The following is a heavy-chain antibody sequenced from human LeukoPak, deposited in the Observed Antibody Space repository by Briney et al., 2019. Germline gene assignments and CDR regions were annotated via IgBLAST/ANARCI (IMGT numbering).Heavy chain of an antibody. J-gene: IGHJ6*03. CDR3: ARDNGGTAMAYYYYYYMDV. Sequence: ASVKVSCKASGYTFTSYDINWVRQATGQGLEWMGWMNPNSGNTGYAQKFQGRVTMTRNTSISTAYMELSSLRSEGTAVYYCARDNGGTAMAYYYYYYMDVWGKGTTVTISS. V-gene: IGHV1-8*01. CDR2: MNPNSGNT. CDR1: GYTFTSYD. D-gene: IGHD5-18*01.